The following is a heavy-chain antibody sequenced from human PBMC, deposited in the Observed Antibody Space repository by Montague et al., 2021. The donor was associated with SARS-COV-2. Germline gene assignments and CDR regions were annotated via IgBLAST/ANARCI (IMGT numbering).Heavy chain of an antibody. V-gene: IGHV3-21*01. CDR3: ARDLTTVTSKYFDY. D-gene: IGHD4-17*01. CDR2: ISISSSYI. J-gene: IGHJ4*02. CDR1: GFTFSRYS. Sequence: SLSLSFSASGFTFSRYSMNWVRQAPGKGLEWVSSISISSSYIYYADSVKGRFTISRDNAKNSLYLQMNSLRAEDTAVYYCARDLTTVTSKYFDYWGQGTLVTVSS.